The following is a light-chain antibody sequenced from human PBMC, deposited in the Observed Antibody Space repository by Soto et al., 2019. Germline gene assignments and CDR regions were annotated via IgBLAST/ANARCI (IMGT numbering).Light chain of an antibody. CDR3: QQRSNWPLT. J-gene: IGKJ4*01. CDR2: GAS. CDR1: QSVDNDY. V-gene: IGKV3D-20*02. Sequence: VLTQSPGTLSLSPGERAILSCRASQSVDNDYLAWYQQKPGQAPRLLIYGASSRATGVPDRFSGSGSGTDFTLTISRLEPEDFAVYYCQQRSNWPLTFGGGTKVEIK.